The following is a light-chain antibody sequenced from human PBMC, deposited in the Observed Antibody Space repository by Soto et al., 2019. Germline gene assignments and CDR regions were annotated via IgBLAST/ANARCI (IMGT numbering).Light chain of an antibody. V-gene: IGLV2-14*01. Sequence: QSALTQPASVSGSPGQSTAISCTGTSSDVGGYNYVSWYQQHPGKAPKLMIYDVSNRPSGVSDRFSGSKSGNTASLTISGLQAEDEADYYCSSYRTSSTAVLFGGGTKLTVL. CDR1: SSDVGGYNY. CDR2: DVS. J-gene: IGLJ2*01. CDR3: SSYRTSSTAVL.